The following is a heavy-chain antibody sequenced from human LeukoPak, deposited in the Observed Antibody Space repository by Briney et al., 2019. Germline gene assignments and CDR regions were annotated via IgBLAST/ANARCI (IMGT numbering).Heavy chain of an antibody. V-gene: IGHV4-59*01. CDR1: GGSISVYY. D-gene: IGHD3-9*01. Sequence: SETLSLTCTVSGGSISVYYWSWIRQPPGKGLEWIGYIYNSGSTNYNPSLKSRLTISVDTSKNQFSLKLSSVTAADTAVYYCARAVYDILTGYSFDYWGQGTLVTVSS. CDR3: ARAVYDILTGYSFDY. CDR2: IYNSGST. J-gene: IGHJ4*02.